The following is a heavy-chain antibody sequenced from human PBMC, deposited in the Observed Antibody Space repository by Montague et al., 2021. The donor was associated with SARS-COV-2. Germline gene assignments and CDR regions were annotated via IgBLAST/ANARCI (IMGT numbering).Heavy chain of an antibody. V-gene: IGHV3-48*03. Sequence: SLRLSCAASGFTFSSYEMNWVRQAPGKGLEWVSYISSSGSTIYYADSVKGRFTISRDNAKNSLYLQMNSLRAEDTAVYYCARPERHSGYDFFYYYYGMDVWGQGTTVTVSS. D-gene: IGHD5-12*01. CDR3: ARPERHSGYDFFYYYYGMDV. J-gene: IGHJ6*02. CDR2: ISSSGSTI. CDR1: GFTFSSYE.